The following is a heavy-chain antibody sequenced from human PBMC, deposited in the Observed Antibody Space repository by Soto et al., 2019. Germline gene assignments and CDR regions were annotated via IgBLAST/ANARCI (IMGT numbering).Heavy chain of an antibody. CDR2: IIPIFGTA. J-gene: IGHJ6*02. V-gene: IGHV1-69*13. D-gene: IGHD1-26*01. CDR1: GGTFSSYA. Sequence: AAVKVSCKASGGTFSSYAISWVRQAPGQGLEWMGGIIPIFGTANYAQKFQGRVTITADESTSTAYMELSSLRSEDTAVYYCARTYSGSYYPNYYYGMDVWGQGTPVTVYS. CDR3: ARTYSGSYYPNYYYGMDV.